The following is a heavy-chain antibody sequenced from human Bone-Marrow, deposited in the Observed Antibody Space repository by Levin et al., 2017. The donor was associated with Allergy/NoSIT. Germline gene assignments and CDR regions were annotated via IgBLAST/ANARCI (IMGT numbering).Heavy chain of an antibody. CDR2: ISSSSSYI. J-gene: IGHJ4*02. V-gene: IGHV3-21*01. CDR3: ARGDFNGIFGGNYFDY. CDR1: GFTFSSYS. Sequence: PGGSLRLSCAASGFTFSSYSMNWVRQAPGKGLEWVSSISSSSSYIYYADSVKGRFTISRDNAKNSLYLQMNSLRAEDTAVYYCARGDFNGIFGGNYFDYWGQGTLVTVSS. D-gene: IGHD3-3*01.